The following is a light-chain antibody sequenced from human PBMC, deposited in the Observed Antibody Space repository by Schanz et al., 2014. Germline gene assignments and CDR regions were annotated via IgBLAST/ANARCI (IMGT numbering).Light chain of an antibody. V-gene: IGKV4-1*01. CDR2: WAS. J-gene: IGKJ4*01. CDR1: QSLLYSSNNKNY. CDR3: QQYYSIPLT. Sequence: DIVMTQSPDSLAVSLGERATINCKSSQSLLYSSNNKNYLAWYQQKPGQPPKLLIYWASTRDSGVPDRFSGSGSGTDFTLTISSLQAEDVAVYYCQQYYSIPLTFGGGTKVEIK.